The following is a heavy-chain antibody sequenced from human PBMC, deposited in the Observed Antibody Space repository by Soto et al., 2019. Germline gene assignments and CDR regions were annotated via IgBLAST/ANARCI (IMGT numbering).Heavy chain of an antibody. V-gene: IGHV3-23*01. CDR1: EFTFSSYA. CDR3: ANLQKSPHITIDFDWLLYPIDY. Sequence: GGSLRLSCAASEFTFSSYAMSWVRQAPGKGLEWVSAISGSGGSTYYADSVKGRFTISRDNSKNTLYLQMNSLRAEDTAVYYCANLQKSPHITIDFDWLLYPIDYWGQGTLVTVSS. CDR2: ISGSGGST. D-gene: IGHD3-9*01. J-gene: IGHJ4*02.